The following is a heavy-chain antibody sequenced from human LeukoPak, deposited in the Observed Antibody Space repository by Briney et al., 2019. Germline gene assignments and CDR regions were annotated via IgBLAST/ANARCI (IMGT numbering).Heavy chain of an antibody. D-gene: IGHD2-2*01. V-gene: IGHV3-48*01. Sequence: PGGSLRLSCAASGFTFSSYSMNWVRQAPGKGLEWVSYISSSSSTIYYADSVKGRFTISRDNAKNSLYLQMNSLRAEDTAVYYCARALKYCSSTSCFGRSYAFDIWGQGTMVTVSS. CDR3: ARALKYCSSTSCFGRSYAFDI. J-gene: IGHJ3*02. CDR2: ISSSSSTI. CDR1: GFTFSSYS.